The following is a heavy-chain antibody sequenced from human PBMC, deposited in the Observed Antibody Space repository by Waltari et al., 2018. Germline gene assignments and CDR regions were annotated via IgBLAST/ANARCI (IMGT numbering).Heavy chain of an antibody. CDR3: ATDKIDTPMTRYLDS. D-gene: IGHD5-18*01. J-gene: IGHJ4*02. CDR1: GGSFNSRT. CDR2: VIPILGRA. V-gene: IGHV1-69*02. Sequence: QVHLVQSGAEVQKPGSSVKVSCQASGGSFNSRTVSWVRQAPGQGLEWMGRVIPILGRANYAPQFLGRLTITADRSSATSYMEVSGLTFEDTAIYFCATDKIDTPMTRYLDSWGQGTLVTVSS.